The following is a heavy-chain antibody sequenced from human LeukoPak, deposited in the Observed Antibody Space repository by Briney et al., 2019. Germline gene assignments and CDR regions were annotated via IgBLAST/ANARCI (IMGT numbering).Heavy chain of an antibody. D-gene: IGHD3-22*01. Sequence: GGSLRLSCAASGFTFSSYAMSWVRQAPGKGLEWVSAISGSGGSTYYADSVKGWFTISRDNSKNTLYLQMNSLRAEDTAVYYCAKDTNTMIVVGLFDYWGQGTLVTVSS. J-gene: IGHJ4*02. V-gene: IGHV3-23*01. CDR1: GFTFSSYA. CDR3: AKDTNTMIVVGLFDY. CDR2: ISGSGGST.